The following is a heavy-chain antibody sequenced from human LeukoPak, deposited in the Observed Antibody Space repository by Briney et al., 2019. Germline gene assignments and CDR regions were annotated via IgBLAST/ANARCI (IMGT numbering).Heavy chain of an antibody. CDR3: ARGQESRFGTPWVY. Sequence: GGSLRLSCAASGFTFSSYAMHWVRQAPGKGLEWVAVISYDGSNKYYADSVKGRFTISRDNSKNTLYLQMNSLRAEDTAVYYCARGQESRFGTPWVYWGQGTLVTVSP. J-gene: IGHJ4*02. V-gene: IGHV3-30-3*01. D-gene: IGHD3-10*01. CDR2: ISYDGSNK. CDR1: GFTFSSYA.